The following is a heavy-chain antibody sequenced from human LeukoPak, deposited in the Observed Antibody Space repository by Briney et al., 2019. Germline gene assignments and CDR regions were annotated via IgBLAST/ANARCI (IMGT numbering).Heavy chain of an antibody. V-gene: IGHV1-18*01. CDR2: ISAYNGNT. CDR1: GYTFTSYG. CDR3: ATANWGSFRSFREGAFDI. D-gene: IGHD7-27*01. J-gene: IGHJ3*02. Sequence: ASVKVSCKASGYTFTSYGISWVRQAPGQGLEWMGWISAYNGNTNYAQKLQGRVTMTTDTSTSTAYMELRSLRSDDTAVYYCATANWGSFRSFREGAFDIWGQGTMVTVSS.